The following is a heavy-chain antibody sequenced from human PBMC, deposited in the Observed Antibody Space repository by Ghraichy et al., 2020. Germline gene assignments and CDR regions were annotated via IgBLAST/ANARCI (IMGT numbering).Heavy chain of an antibody. V-gene: IGHV1-46*01. CDR2: INPSGGST. J-gene: IGHJ4*02. CDR3: ARDYGDYSSRLDYFDY. Sequence: ASVKVSCKASGYTFTSYYMHWVRQAPGQGLEWMGIINPSGGSTSYAQKFQGRVTMTRDTSTSTVYMELSSLRSDDTAMYYCARDYGDYSSRLDYFDYWGQGTLVTVSS. D-gene: IGHD4-17*01. CDR1: GYTFTSYY.